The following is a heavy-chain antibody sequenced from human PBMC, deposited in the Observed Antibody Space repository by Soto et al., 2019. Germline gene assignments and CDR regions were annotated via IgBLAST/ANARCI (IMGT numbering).Heavy chain of an antibody. J-gene: IGHJ6*02. V-gene: IGHV1-24*01. CDR1: GYTLTELS. D-gene: IGHD3-22*01. Sequence: GASVKVSCKVSGYTLTELSMHWVRQAPGKGLEWMGGFDPEDGETIYAQKFQGRVTMTEDTSTDTAYMELSSLRSEDTAVYYCATTPKQYYYDSRGYYGMDVWGQGTTVTVSS. CDR2: FDPEDGET. CDR3: ATTPKQYYYDSRGYYGMDV.